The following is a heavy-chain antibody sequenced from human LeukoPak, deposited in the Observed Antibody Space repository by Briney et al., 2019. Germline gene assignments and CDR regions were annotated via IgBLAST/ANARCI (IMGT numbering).Heavy chain of an antibody. D-gene: IGHD3-22*01. Sequence: KSGGSLTLSCAASGFTFSSYIMNWVRQAPGKGLEWVSSISSSSSYIYYADSVKGRFTISRDNAKNSLYLQMNSLRAEDTAVYYCARDETMIVVDTDAFDIWGQGTMVTVSS. CDR3: ARDETMIVVDTDAFDI. CDR1: GFTFSSYI. J-gene: IGHJ3*02. V-gene: IGHV3-21*01. CDR2: ISSSSSYI.